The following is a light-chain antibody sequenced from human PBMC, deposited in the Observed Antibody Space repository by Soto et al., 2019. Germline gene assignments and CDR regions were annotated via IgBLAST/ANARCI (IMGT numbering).Light chain of an antibody. CDR3: QKYNTVPRT. CDR1: QGISHF. V-gene: IGKV1-27*01. Sequence: DIQMTQSPSSLSASVGDRVTITCRASQGISHFLAWYQQKPGKVPKLLIYAASILQSGVPPRFSGSGSGTDFTLTISSLQPEDVATYYCQKYNTVPRTFGQRTKVDI. CDR2: AAS. J-gene: IGKJ1*01.